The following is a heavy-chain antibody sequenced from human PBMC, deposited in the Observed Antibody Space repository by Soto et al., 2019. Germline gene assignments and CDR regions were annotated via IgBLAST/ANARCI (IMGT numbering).Heavy chain of an antibody. Sequence: EAQLVESGGGLVQPGGSLRLSCAASGFTFSTYWMHWVRQAPGKGLVWVSRISPDGSSTAYADSVKGRITISRDNPKNTLYLHMLSLRAEDTGVYFCEREPPGIGVAFWGQGTLGAVSS. D-gene: IGHD3-3*01. CDR3: EREPPGIGVAF. CDR2: ISPDGSST. CDR1: GFTFSTYW. J-gene: IGHJ4*02. V-gene: IGHV3-74*01.